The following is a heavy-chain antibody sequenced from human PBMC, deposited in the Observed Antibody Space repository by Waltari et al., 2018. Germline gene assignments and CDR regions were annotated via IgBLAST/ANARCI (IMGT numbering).Heavy chain of an antibody. V-gene: IGHV3-7*03. D-gene: IGHD2-21*01. CDR3: AREMWWDDS. CDR2: IKQDGSKT. J-gene: IGHJ4*02. CDR1: GFSFSNYW. Sequence: EVHLVESGGGLVQPGGSLSLSCAASGFSFSNYWMRWVRQAPGKGLEWVANIKQDGSKTFYVDSVKGRFTITRDNAKNSLYLQMNSLRVEDTAVYYCAREMWWDDSWGQGTLVTVSS.